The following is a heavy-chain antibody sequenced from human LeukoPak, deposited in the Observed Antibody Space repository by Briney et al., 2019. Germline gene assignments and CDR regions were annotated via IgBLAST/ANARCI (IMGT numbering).Heavy chain of an antibody. V-gene: IGHV3-23*01. CDR2: ISGSGGST. J-gene: IGHJ4*02. CDR3: AKDHSRITMIVVVMFFDY. CDR1: GFTFSSYW. Sequence: GGSLRLSCAASGFTFSSYWMSWVRQAPGKGLEWVSAISGSGGSTYYADSVKGRFTISRDNSKNTLYLQMNSLRAEDTAVYYCAKDHSRITMIVVVMFFDYWGQGTLVTVSS. D-gene: IGHD3-22*01.